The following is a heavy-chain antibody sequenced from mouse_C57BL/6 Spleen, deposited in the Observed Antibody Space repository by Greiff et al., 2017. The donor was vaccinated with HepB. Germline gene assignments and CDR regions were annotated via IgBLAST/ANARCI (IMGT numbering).Heavy chain of an antibody. CDR3: ARIMGNYDGYGYAMDY. CDR1: GFSLSTFGMG. CDR2: IWWDDDK. D-gene: IGHD2-3*01. V-gene: IGHV8-8*01. Sequence: QVTLKESGPGILQPSQTLSLTCSFSGFSLSTFGMGVGWIRQPSGKGLEWLAHIWWDDDKYYNPALKSRLTISKDTSKNQVFLKIANVDTADTATYYCARIMGNYDGYGYAMDYWGQGTSVTVSS. J-gene: IGHJ4*01.